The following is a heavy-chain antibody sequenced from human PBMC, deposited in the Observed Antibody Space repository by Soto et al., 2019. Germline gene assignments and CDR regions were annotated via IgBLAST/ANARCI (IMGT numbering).Heavy chain of an antibody. CDR3: ARSGRDPPLYYYNYMDV. CDR2: IYHSGST. CDR1: SVSIISSNW. V-gene: IGHV4-4*02. D-gene: IGHD1-26*01. J-gene: IGHJ6*03. Sequence: SETLSLTCAVSSVSIISSNWWSGVRQPPGKGLEWIGEIYHSGSTNYNPSLKSRVTISVDKSKNQFSLKLSSVTAADTAVYYCARSGRDPPLYYYNYMDVWGKGTTVTVSS.